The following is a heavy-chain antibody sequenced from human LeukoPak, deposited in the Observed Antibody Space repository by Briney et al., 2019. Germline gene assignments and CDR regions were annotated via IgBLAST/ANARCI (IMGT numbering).Heavy chain of an antibody. CDR2: ISAAGDT. J-gene: IGHJ4*02. CDR1: GLAFRSNA. D-gene: IGHD2-2*02. CDR3: APLYHYHGSD. Sequence: GGSLRLSCAVSGLAFRSNAMKGVRQAPGEGLERVAAISAAGDTYYPAPVKGRFTISRDTSKNTLSVQLNSLRAEDTALYYCAPLYHYHGSDWGQGTLVTVSS. V-gene: IGHV3-23*01.